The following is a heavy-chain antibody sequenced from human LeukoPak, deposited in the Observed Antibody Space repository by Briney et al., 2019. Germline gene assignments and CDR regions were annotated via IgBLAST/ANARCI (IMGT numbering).Heavy chain of an antibody. CDR2: INSDGSST. CDR1: GFTFSSYW. J-gene: IGHJ4*02. Sequence: GGSLRLSCAASGFTFSSYWMHWVRQVPGKGLVWVSRINSDGSSTTYADSVKGRFTISRDNAKNTLYLQMNSLRAEDTAVYYCARQADPDGIFDYWGQRTLVTVSS. V-gene: IGHV3-74*01. CDR3: ARQADPDGIFDY.